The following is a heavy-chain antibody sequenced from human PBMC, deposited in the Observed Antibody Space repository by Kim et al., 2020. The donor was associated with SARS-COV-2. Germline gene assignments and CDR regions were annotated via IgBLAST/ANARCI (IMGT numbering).Heavy chain of an antibody. D-gene: IGHD2-15*01. CDR2: IVVGSGNT. J-gene: IGHJ4*02. Sequence: SVKVSCKASGFTFTSSAVQWVRQARGQRLEWIGWIVVGSGNTNYAQKFQERVTITRDMSTSTAYMELSSLRSEDTAVYYCAAVHCSGGSCYSDYWGQGTLVTVSS. CDR1: GFTFTSSA. V-gene: IGHV1-58*01. CDR3: AAVHCSGGSCYSDY.